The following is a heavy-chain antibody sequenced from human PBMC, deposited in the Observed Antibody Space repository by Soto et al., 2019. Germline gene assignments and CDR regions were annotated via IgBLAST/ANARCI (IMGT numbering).Heavy chain of an antibody. V-gene: IGHV1-69*12. J-gene: IGHJ4*02. CDR2: IIPMFGTA. CDR1: GGTFSTYA. Sequence: QVQLVQSGAEVKKPESSVKVSCKAPGGTFSTYAISWVRQAPGQGLEWKGGIIPMFGTANYAQRFQDRVTITADESTNKVYMELRSLRSEDTAVYFCASGIQLWLRRINNGYSGWGQGTLVTVSS. CDR3: ASGIQLWLRRINNGYSG. D-gene: IGHD5-18*01.